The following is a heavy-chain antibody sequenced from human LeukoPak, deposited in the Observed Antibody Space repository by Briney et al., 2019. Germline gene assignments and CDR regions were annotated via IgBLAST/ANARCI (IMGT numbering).Heavy chain of an antibody. J-gene: IGHJ6*03. V-gene: IGHV1-18*01. CDR2: ISAYNGNT. CDR1: GYTFTSYG. Sequence: GASVKVSCKASGYTFTSYGISWVRQAPGQGLEWMGWISAYNGNTNYAQKLQGRVTMTTDTSTSTAYMELSSLRSEDTAVYYCARDGDPLVVVPAATGGIGYYYYYMDVWGKGTTVTVSS. CDR3: ARDGDPLVVVPAATGGIGYYYYYMDV. D-gene: IGHD2-2*01.